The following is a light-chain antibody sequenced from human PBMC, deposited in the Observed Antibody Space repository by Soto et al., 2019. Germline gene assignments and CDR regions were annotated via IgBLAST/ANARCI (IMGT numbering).Light chain of an antibody. CDR2: DAS. Sequence: DIQMTQSPSTLSASVGDRVTITCRASQSISRYLAWYQKKPGEAPKLLIYDASSLQSGASSRFSASGSGTDFSLSISSLPPDDLATYYCQHYNSLSSFGPGTKVEIK. CDR3: QHYNSLSS. CDR1: QSISRY. J-gene: IGKJ3*01. V-gene: IGKV1-5*01.